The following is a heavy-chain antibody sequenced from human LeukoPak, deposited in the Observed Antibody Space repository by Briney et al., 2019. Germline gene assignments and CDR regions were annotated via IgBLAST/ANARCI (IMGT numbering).Heavy chain of an antibody. CDR2: ISSSSNYI. CDR1: GITFSGYT. Sequence: GGSLRLSCAASGITFSGYTVNWVRQAPGKGLEWVSSISSSSNYIYYADSVKGRFTISRDNAKHSLYLQMNSLRAEDTAVYSCARDGGYRNFDYWGQGTLVTVSS. CDR3: ARDGGYRNFDY. D-gene: IGHD6-13*01. V-gene: IGHV3-21*01. J-gene: IGHJ4*02.